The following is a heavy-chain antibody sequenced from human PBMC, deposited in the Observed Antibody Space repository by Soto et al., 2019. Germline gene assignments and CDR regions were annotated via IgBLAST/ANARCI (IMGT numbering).Heavy chain of an antibody. CDR2: INWDGRIA. Sequence: PXVSLRLSCAASGFIFDDFTMHWVRLVPGKGLQWVSYINWDGRIAMYADSVKGRFTISRDNTNNHLYLQMNSLRSDDTALYYCAKDEGAAVESPGDWGHGTLVTVSS. D-gene: IGHD6-13*01. CDR3: AKDEGAAVESPGD. J-gene: IGHJ4*01. V-gene: IGHV3-43*01. CDR1: GFIFDDFT.